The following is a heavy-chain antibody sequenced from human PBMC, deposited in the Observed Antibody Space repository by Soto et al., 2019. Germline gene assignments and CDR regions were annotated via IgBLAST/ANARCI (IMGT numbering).Heavy chain of an antibody. D-gene: IGHD1-1*01. CDR2: YHSGGST. V-gene: IGHV4-30-4*08. CDR1: GFTFSYAW. J-gene: IGHJ6*02. CDR3: VRSRQMESGNDYGLDV. Sequence: VQLVESGGDLAKPGGSLRLSCAVSGFTFSYAWMNWVRQAPGKGLEFIGYYHSGGSTYYDASFRSRVIISADTSNSQFSLKLSSVTVADTAVYFCVRSRQMESGNDYGLDVWGQGTTVTVSS.